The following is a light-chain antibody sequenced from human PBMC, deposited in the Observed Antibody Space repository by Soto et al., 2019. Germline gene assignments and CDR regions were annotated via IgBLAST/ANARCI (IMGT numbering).Light chain of an antibody. V-gene: IGKV3-15*01. J-gene: IGKJ2*01. CDR2: DAS. Sequence: EILMTQSPATLSVSPGERATLSCRASQSVSSNLAWYQQKPGQAPRLLIYDASTRASNIPARFSGSGSGTEFTLTISSLQSEDFAVYYCQQYNNWPPYTFGQGTKLEIK. CDR1: QSVSSN. CDR3: QQYNNWPPYT.